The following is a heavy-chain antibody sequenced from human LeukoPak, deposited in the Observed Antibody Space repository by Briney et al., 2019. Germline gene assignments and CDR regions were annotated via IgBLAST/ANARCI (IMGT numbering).Heavy chain of an antibody. CDR2: ISSNGGFT. CDR3: ARGPILGTTWMNIDY. Sequence: PGGSLRLSCAASGFTLGTYAMHWVRQAPGKGLEYVSSISSNGGFTYYANSVKGRFTISRDNSKNMLYLQMGRLGADDMAVYYCARGPILGTTWMNIDYWGQGTLVTVSS. CDR1: GFTLGTYA. V-gene: IGHV3-64*01. D-gene: IGHD1-26*01. J-gene: IGHJ4*02.